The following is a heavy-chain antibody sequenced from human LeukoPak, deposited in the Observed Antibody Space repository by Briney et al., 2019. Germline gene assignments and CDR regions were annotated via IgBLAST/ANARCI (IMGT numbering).Heavy chain of an antibody. J-gene: IGHJ6*03. V-gene: IGHV3-64*01. D-gene: IGHD2-2*02. CDR3: ARDGVRYCSSTSCYTGEDYYYYYMDV. CDR1: GFTFSSYA. Sequence: PGGSLRLSCAASGFTFSSYAMHWVRQAPGKGLEYVSAISSNGGSTYYANSVKGRFTISRDNSKNTLYLQMGSLRAEDMAVYYCARDGVRYCSSTSCYTGEDYYYYYMDVWGKGTTVTVSS. CDR2: ISSNGGST.